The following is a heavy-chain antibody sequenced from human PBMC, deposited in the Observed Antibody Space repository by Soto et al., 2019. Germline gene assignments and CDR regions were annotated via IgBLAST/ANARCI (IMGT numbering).Heavy chain of an antibody. D-gene: IGHD3-22*01. CDR2: IIPIFGTA. CDR3: ARARVAMIVVGGGGAFDS. Sequence: SVKVSCKASGGTFSSYAISWVRQAPGQGLEWMGGIIPIFGTANYAQKFQGRVTITADESKSTAYIELSSLRSEDTAVYYCARARVAMIVVGGGGAFDSWGQGTMVAVSS. V-gene: IGHV1-69*13. J-gene: IGHJ3*02. CDR1: GGTFSSYA.